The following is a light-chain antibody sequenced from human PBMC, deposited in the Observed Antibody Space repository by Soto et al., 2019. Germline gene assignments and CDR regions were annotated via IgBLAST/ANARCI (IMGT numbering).Light chain of an antibody. Sequence: EIVLTQSPSTLSLSPGERATLTCRASQGVSGYYLAWSQQKPGQAPRLLIYGASIRATGIPDRFSGSGSGTDFTLTISRLEPEDFAVYYCQEYGSSRWTFGQGTKV. J-gene: IGKJ1*01. V-gene: IGKV3-20*01. CDR2: GAS. CDR1: QGVSGYY. CDR3: QEYGSSRWT.